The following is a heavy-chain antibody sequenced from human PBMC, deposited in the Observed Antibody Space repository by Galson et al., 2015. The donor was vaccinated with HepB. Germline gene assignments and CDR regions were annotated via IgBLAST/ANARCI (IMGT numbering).Heavy chain of an antibody. D-gene: IGHD3-22*01. J-gene: IGHJ5*02. V-gene: IGHV3-7*03. CDR1: GFSISTYW. CDR3: ARAGDSTLYYDYNWFDP. Sequence: SLRLSCAASGFSISTYWMNWVRQAPGKGLEWVANIRQDGSEKWYVDSVKGRFTISRDNAKNSLSLQMNSLRAEDTALYYCARAGDSTLYYDYNWFDPWGQGTLVTVSS. CDR2: IRQDGSEK.